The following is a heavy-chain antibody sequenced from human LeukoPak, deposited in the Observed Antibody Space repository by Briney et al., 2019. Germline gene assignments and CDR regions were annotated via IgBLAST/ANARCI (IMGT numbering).Heavy chain of an antibody. V-gene: IGHV4-61*08. J-gene: IGHJ4*02. CDR2: ISYSGST. D-gene: IGHD3-22*01. CDR1: GGSISSGGYY. CDR3: ARGGMSSYYDSGGFYPF. Sequence: PSETLSLTCTVSGGSISSGGYYWSWIRQPPGKGLEWIGYISYSGSTNYNPSLKTRVTILADTSKNQISLKLSSVTAADTAVYYCARGGMSSYYDSGGFYPFWGQGTLVTVSS.